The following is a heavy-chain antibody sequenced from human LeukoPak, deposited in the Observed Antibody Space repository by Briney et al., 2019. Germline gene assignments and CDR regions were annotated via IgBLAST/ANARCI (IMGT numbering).Heavy chain of an antibody. CDR1: GGSFSGYY. Sequence: SETLSLTCGVYGGSFSGYYWSWIRQPPGKGLEWVGEINHSGSTNYNPYLKSRVTISVATSKDPSTLKLSSVTSADTAVYYCANESGSGDSCYIFDYWGQGTLVTVSS. CDR3: ANESGSGDSCYIFDY. J-gene: IGHJ4*02. V-gene: IGHV4-34*01. CDR2: INHSGST. D-gene: IGHD2-15*01.